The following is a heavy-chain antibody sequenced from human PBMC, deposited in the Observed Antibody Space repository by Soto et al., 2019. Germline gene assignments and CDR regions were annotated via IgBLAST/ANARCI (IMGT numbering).Heavy chain of an antibody. CDR1: GGTFSSYA. V-gene: IGHV1-69*12. CDR3: ARDLAAAGTWWFDP. D-gene: IGHD6-13*01. CDR2: IIPIFGTA. J-gene: IGHJ5*02. Sequence: QVQLVQSGAEVKKPGSSVKVSCKASGGTFSSYAISWVRQAPGQGLEWMGGIIPIFGTANYAQKFQGRVTMTADESTSTPYMELSSLRSEDTAVYYCARDLAAAGTWWFDPWGQGTLVTVSS.